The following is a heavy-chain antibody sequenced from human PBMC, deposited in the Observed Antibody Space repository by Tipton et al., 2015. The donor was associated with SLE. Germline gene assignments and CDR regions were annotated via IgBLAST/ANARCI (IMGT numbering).Heavy chain of an antibody. CDR3: AEYTTFPAEYFQH. CDR2: INHSGST. Sequence: TLSLTCAVYGGSFSGYYWSWIRQPPGKGLEWIGEINHSGSTNYNPSLKSRVTISVDTSKNQFSLKLSSVTAADTAVYYCAEYTTFPAEYFQHWGQGTLVTVSS. CDR1: GGSFSGYY. D-gene: IGHD1-14*01. J-gene: IGHJ1*01. V-gene: IGHV4-34*01.